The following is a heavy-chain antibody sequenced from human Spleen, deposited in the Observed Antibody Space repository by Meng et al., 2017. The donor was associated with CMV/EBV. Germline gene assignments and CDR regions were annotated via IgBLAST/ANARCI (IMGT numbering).Heavy chain of an antibody. CDR2: INGDGTYA. CDR1: GFTFSSYE. CDR3: ARDLRGSGDY. D-gene: IGHD3-10*01. V-gene: IGHV3-74*01. Sequence: GESLKISCAASGFTFSSYEMNWVRQAPGKGLVWVSRINGDGTYASYAASVKGRFTSTRDNAKNTLYLQMNSLRDDDTAVYYCARDLRGSGDYWGQGTLVTVSS. J-gene: IGHJ4*02.